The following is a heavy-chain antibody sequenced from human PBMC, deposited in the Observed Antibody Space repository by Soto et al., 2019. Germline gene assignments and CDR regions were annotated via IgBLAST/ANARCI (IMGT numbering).Heavy chain of an antibody. J-gene: IGHJ4*02. D-gene: IGHD4-17*01. CDR2: IYYSGST. V-gene: IGHV4-31*03. CDR3: ARTMVDYGDYGTTRYFDY. CDR1: GGSISSGGYY. Sequence: SETLSLTCTVSGGSISSGGYYWSWIRQHPGKGLEWIGYIYYSGSTYYNPSLKSRVTISVDTSKNQFSLKLSSVTAADTAVYYCARTMVDYGDYGTTRYFDYWGQGTLVTVSS.